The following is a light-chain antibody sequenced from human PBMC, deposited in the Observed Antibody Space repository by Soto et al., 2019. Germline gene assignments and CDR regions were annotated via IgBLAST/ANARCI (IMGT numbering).Light chain of an antibody. Sequence: DILMTQSHSTLSASVGDRVTVTCLASQTIRNWLAWYQQKPGKAPKLLIYDASTLESGVPSRFSGSGSGTEYTLTVSSLQPDDFATYYCQQYNSYPWTFGQGTKVDIK. CDR1: QTIRNW. CDR2: DAS. J-gene: IGKJ1*01. CDR3: QQYNSYPWT. V-gene: IGKV1-5*01.